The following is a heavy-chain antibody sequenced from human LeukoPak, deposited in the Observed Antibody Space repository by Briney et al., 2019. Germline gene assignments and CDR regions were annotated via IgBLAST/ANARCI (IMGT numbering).Heavy chain of an antibody. CDR3: ARQAYGSGWF. J-gene: IGHJ4*02. CDR1: GFTFNNYE. CDR2: ISSSGSIR. Sequence: GGSLRLSCVASGFTFNNYEMSWVRQAPGKGLEWVSYISSSGSIRYYSDSVKGRFTISRDNAKNSLSLQMGTLRVEDTGFYYCARQAYGSGWFWGQGIMVIVSS. D-gene: IGHD6-19*01. V-gene: IGHV3-48*03.